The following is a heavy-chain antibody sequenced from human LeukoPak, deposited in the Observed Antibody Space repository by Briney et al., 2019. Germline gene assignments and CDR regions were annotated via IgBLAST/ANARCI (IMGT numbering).Heavy chain of an antibody. CDR3: AKDSGAVADSQH. J-gene: IGHJ1*01. CDR1: GFTFSSYG. CDR2: ISYDGSNK. D-gene: IGHD6-19*01. Sequence: GGSLRLSCAASGFTFSSYGMHWVRQAPGKGLEWVAVISYDGSNKYYADSVKGRFTISRDNSKNTPYLQMNSLRAEDTAVYYCAKDSGAVADSQHWGQGTLVTVSS. V-gene: IGHV3-30*18.